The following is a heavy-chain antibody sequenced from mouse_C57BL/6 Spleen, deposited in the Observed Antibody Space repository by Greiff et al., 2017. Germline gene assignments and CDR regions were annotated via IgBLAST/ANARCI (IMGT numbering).Heavy chain of an antibody. J-gene: IGHJ2*01. CDR2: ISDGGSYT. V-gene: IGHV5-4*01. CDR1: GFTFSSYA. D-gene: IGHD3-2*02. CDR3: ARVGSGYGY. Sequence: DVQLVESGGGLVKPGGSLKLSCAASGFTFSSYAMSWVRQTPEKRLEWVATISDGGSYTYYPDNVKGRFTISRDNAKNNLYLQMSHLKSEDTAMYYCARVGSGYGYWGQGTTLTVSS.